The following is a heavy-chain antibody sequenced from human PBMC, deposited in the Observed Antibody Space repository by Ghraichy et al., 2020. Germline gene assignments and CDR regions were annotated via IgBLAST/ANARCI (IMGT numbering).Heavy chain of an antibody. CDR2: ISSSSSTI. Sequence: GGSLRLSCAASGFTFSSYSMNWVRQAPGKGLEWVSYISSSSSTIYYADSVKGRFTISRDNAKNSLYLQMNSLRDEDTAVYYCARYFWSGLWYYYGMDVWGQGTTVTVSS. J-gene: IGHJ6*02. CDR3: ARYFWSGLWYYYGMDV. D-gene: IGHD3-3*01. CDR1: GFTFSSYS. V-gene: IGHV3-48*02.